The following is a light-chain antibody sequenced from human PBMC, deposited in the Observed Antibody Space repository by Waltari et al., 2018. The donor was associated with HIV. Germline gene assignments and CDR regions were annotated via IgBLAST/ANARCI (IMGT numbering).Light chain of an antibody. CDR1: HSDIGTFDL. CDR3: SSYTITNTWV. J-gene: IGLJ3*02. Sequence: QSALAQPASMSGSPGPSVTISRAGRHSDIGTFDLVPWYQQLPGKAPKLLIYRVTFRPSGVPSRFSASKSANTASLTISDLQTEDEAHYYCSSYTITNTWVFGGGTLLTVL. V-gene: IGLV2-14*02. CDR2: RVT.